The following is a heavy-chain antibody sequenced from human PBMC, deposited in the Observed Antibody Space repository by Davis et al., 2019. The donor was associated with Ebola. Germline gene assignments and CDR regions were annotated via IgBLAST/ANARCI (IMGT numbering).Heavy chain of an antibody. CDR3: ACRPGDTPMDTDFY. V-gene: IGHV1-2*06. CDR1: GYTFTGYY. D-gene: IGHD5-18*01. CDR2: INPNSGGT. J-gene: IGHJ4*02. Sequence: AASVKVSCKPSGYTFTGYYLHWVRQAPGQGLEWMGRINPNSGGTDYAQAFQGRVTMTKVTSISTAYMELTSLRSDDTAVYYCACRPGDTPMDTDFYWGQGTLVTVSS.